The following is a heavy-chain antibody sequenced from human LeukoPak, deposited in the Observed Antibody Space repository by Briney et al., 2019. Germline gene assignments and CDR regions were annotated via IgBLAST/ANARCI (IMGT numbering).Heavy chain of an antibody. D-gene: IGHD5-12*01. Sequence: PSETLSLTCGVYGGSFTNYYWSWIRQPPGKGLEWIGRIYTSGSTNYNPSLKSRVTMSVDTSKNQFSLKLSSVAAADTAVYYCARAPGGYDGSWFDPWGQGTLVTVSS. CDR3: ARAPGGYDGSWFDP. J-gene: IGHJ5*02. CDR2: IYTSGST. V-gene: IGHV4-59*10. CDR1: GGSFTNYY.